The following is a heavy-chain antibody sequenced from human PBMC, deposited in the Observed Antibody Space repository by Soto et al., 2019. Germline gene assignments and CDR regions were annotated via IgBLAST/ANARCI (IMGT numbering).Heavy chain of an antibody. CDR3: ARASGLWFGDATENWFDP. CDR1: GYTFTSYY. J-gene: IGHJ5*02. CDR2: INPSGGST. Sequence: ASVKVSCKASGYTFTSYYMHWVRQAPGQGLEWMGIINPSGGSTSYAQKLQGRVTMTTDTSTSTAYMELRSLRSDDTAVYYCARASGLWFGDATENWFDPWGQGTLVTVSS. D-gene: IGHD3-10*01. V-gene: IGHV1-46*01.